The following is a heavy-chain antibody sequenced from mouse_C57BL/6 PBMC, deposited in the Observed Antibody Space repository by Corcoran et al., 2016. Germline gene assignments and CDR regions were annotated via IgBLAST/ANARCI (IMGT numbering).Heavy chain of an antibody. D-gene: IGHD2-1*01. Sequence: EVQLQQSGPELVKPGASVKISCKASGYTFTDYYMNWVKQSHGKSLEWIGDINPNNGGTSYNQKFKGKATLTVDKSSSTAYMELRSLTSEDSAVYYCARWGYGNYRDYWGQGTTLTVSS. CDR1: GYTFTDYY. J-gene: IGHJ2*01. CDR2: INPNNGGT. V-gene: IGHV1-26*01. CDR3: ARWGYGNYRDY.